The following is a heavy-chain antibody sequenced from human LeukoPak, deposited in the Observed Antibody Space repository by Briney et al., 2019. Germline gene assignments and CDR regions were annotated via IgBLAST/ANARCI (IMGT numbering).Heavy chain of an antibody. J-gene: IGHJ6*02. Sequence: VASVKVSCKASGYTFTSYDINWVRQATGQGLEWMGFKNPNSGRTGFAQKFQGRFTMTTDTSISTAYMELSSLTSEDTAVYYCARGLVSSHGMDVWGQGTTVTVSS. CDR3: ARGLVSSHGMDV. CDR2: KNPNSGRT. CDR1: GYTFTSYD. V-gene: IGHV1-8*01.